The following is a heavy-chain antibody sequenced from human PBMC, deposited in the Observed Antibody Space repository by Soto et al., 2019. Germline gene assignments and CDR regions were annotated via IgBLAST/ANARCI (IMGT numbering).Heavy chain of an antibody. V-gene: IGHV3-23*01. Sequence: GGSLRLSCAASGFTFSSYAMSWVRQAPGKGLEWVSAISGSGGSTYYADSVKGRFTISRDNSKNTLYLQMNSLRAEDTAVYYCANDEGLLNAVFDIWGQGTTVTVSS. CDR1: GFTFSSYA. J-gene: IGHJ3*02. D-gene: IGHD2-21*02. CDR2: ISGSGGST. CDR3: ANDEGLLNAVFDI.